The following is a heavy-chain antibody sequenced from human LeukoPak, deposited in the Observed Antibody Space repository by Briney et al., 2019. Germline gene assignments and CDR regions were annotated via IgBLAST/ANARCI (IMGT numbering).Heavy chain of an antibody. CDR2: ISSSGNT. CDR3: AKLGEWEPTASGEIDY. CDR1: GFTFSRSA. V-gene: IGHV3-23*01. Sequence: GGSLRLSCAASGFTFSRSAMTWVRQTPGKGLDWVSSISSSGNTYYADSVKGRFTISRDNSKNTLYLQMNSLRAEDTAVYYCAKLGEWEPTASGEIDYWGQGTLVTVSS. D-gene: IGHD1-26*01. J-gene: IGHJ4*02.